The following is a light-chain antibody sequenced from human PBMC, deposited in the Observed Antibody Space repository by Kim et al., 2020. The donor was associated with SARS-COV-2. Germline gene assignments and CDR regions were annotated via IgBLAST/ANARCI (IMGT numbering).Light chain of an antibody. J-gene: IGLJ1*01. CDR1: SSGVGGYNY. V-gene: IGLV2-14*03. CDR2: GVS. CDR3: SSYTSSSTSR. Sequence: GQSITISCTGTSSGVGGYNYVSWYQQHPGKAPKLMIYGVSNRPSGVSNRFSGSKSGNTASLTISGLQAEDEADYYCSSYTSSSTSRFGTGTKVTVL.